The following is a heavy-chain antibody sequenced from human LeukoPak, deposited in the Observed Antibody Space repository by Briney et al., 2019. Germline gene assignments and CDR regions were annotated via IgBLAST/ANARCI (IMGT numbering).Heavy chain of an antibody. CDR2: MNPNSGNT. CDR3: ARGPRITLARGGQWYYYVDV. D-gene: IGHD3-10*01. CDR1: GYTFTSYD. J-gene: IGHJ6*03. Sequence: ASVKVSCKASGYTFTSYDINWVRQATGQGLEWMGWMNPNSGNTGYAQKFQGRVTMTRDTSTSTVYMELSSLRSEDTAVYYCARGPRITLARGGQWYYYVDVWGKGTTVTISS. V-gene: IGHV1-8*01.